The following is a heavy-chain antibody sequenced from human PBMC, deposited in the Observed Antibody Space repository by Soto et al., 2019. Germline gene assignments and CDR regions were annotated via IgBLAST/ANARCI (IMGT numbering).Heavy chain of an antibody. CDR1: GGSISSSSYY. D-gene: IGHD2-2*01. V-gene: IGHV4-39*01. Sequence: SETLSLTCTVSGGSISSSSYYWGWIRQPPGKGLEWIGSIYYSGSTYYNPSLKSRVTISVDTSKNQFSLKLSSVTAADTAMYYCARRVRYCSSTSCEMAFDIWGQGTMVTVSS. J-gene: IGHJ3*02. CDR3: ARRVRYCSSTSCEMAFDI. CDR2: IYYSGST.